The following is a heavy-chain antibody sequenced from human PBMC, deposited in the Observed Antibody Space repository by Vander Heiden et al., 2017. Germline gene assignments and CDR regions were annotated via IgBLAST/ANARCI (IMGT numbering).Heavy chain of an antibody. D-gene: IGHD3-22*01. V-gene: IGHV3-30*18. CDR1: GFIFSSCG. Sequence: QVQLVESGGGVVQPGRSLRLSCAASGFIFSSCGIHGVRQAPGKGLEWVAIISYDGSDKNYADSVKGRFTVSRDNSRNTLFLQMNSLRAEDTAVYYCAKDLGYYDSRGYFNLWGQGTPVTVSS. CDR3: AKDLGYYDSRGYFNL. J-gene: IGHJ5*02. CDR2: ISYDGSDK.